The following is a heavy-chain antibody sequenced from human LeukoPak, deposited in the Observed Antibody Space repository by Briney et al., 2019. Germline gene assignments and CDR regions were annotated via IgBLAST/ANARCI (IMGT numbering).Heavy chain of an antibody. J-gene: IGHJ6*03. CDR2: FDYSGKN. CDR3: ARIVGQLVAYYYMDV. Sequence: SETLSLTCTVSGGSVSSYYWTWIRQPPGKGLEWIGYFDYSGKNNYNPSLKSRVTISVDTSKNQFSLKLTSVTAADTAVYYCARIVGQLVAYYYMDVWGKGTTVTVPS. D-gene: IGHD6-6*01. CDR1: GGSVSSYY. V-gene: IGHV4-59*02.